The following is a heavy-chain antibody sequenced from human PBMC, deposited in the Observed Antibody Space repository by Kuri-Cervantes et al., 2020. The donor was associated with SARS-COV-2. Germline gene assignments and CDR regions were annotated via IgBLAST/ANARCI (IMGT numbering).Heavy chain of an antibody. J-gene: IGHJ2*01. CDR1: GFTFSDHY. Sequence: LSLTCAASGFTFSDHYMDWVRQAPGKGLEWVGRTRNKANSYTTEYAASVKGRFTISRDDSKNSLYLQMNSLKTEDTAVYYCARISGSSSWDWYFDLWGRGTLVSVSS. CDR2: TRNKANSYTT. CDR3: ARISGSSSWDWYFDL. D-gene: IGHD6-13*01. V-gene: IGHV3-72*01.